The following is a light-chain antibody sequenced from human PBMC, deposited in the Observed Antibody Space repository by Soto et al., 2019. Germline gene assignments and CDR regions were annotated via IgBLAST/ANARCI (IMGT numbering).Light chain of an antibody. Sequence: QSVLTQPASVSGSPGQSITISCSGISSDVGGYNFVSWYQHHPGKAPKLMIYEVSNRPSGVSNRFSGSKSGNTASLTISGLQAEDEADYYCSSYTSSSTLLVFGGGTKLTVL. CDR3: SSYTSSSTLLV. CDR1: SSDVGGYNF. CDR2: EVS. J-gene: IGLJ2*01. V-gene: IGLV2-14*01.